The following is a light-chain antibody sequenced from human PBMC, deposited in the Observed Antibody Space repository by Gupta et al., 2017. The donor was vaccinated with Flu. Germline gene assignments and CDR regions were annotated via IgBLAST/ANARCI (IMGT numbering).Light chain of an antibody. J-gene: IGLJ3*02. V-gene: IGLV1-44*01. Sequence: RVTISCSGSSSNIGSNNVSWYHQLPGPAPNLLIYSNNQRPSGVPDRFSGSKSGTSASLAISGLQAEDEADYYCAPWDDSRNAWVFGGGTKLTVL. CDR2: SNN. CDR3: APWDDSRNAWV. CDR1: SSNIGSNN.